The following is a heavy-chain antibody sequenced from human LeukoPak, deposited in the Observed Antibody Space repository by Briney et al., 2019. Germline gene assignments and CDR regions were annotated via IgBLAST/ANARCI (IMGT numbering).Heavy chain of an antibody. CDR2: IYYSGST. Sequence: SETLSLTCTVSGGSISSYYWSWIRQPPGKGLEWIGYIYYSGSTNYNPSLKSRVIISVDTSKNQFSLKLSSVTAADTAVYYCARHGAAGSYYYGMDVWGQGTTVTVSS. J-gene: IGHJ6*02. D-gene: IGHD6-13*01. CDR3: ARHGAAGSYYYGMDV. CDR1: GGSISSYY. V-gene: IGHV4-59*08.